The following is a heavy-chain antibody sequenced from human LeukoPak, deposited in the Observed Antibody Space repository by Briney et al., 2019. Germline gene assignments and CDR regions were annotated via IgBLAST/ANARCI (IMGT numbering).Heavy chain of an antibody. D-gene: IGHD5-12*01. V-gene: IGHV3-23*01. J-gene: IGHJ4*02. Sequence: GGFLRLSCAASGFTFSSYAMSWVRQAPGKGLEWVSAISGSGGSTYYADSVKGRFAISRDNSKNTLYLQMNSLRAEDTAVYYCAKGGWLRLLYYFDYWGQGTLVTVSS. CDR3: AKGGWLRLLYYFDY. CDR2: ISGSGGST. CDR1: GFTFSSYA.